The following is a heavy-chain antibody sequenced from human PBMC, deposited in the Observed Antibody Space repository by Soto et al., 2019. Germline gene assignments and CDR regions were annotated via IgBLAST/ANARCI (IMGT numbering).Heavy chain of an antibody. V-gene: IGHV3-11*01. D-gene: IGHD3-9*01. CDR2: ISSSGTTI. CDR3: ARVWSITILAP. Sequence: QVQLVESGGGLVKPGGSLRLSCAASGFTFSHYYMNWIRQAPGKGLEWVSDISSSGTTIYYADSVKGRFTISRDNAQNSLHLQMNSLRAEDTAVYYCARVWSITILAPWGQGTLVTVSS. CDR1: GFTFSHYY. J-gene: IGHJ5*02.